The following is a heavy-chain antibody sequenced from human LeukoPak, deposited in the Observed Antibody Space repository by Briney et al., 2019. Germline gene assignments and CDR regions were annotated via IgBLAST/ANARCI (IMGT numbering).Heavy chain of an antibody. J-gene: IGHJ1*01. CDR3: ASIYCSGGSCLKYFQH. Sequence: SETLSLTCTVSGGSISSSSYYWGWIRQPPGKGLEWIGSIYYSGSTYYNPSLKSRVTISVDTSKNQFSLKLSSVTAADTAVYYCASIYCSGGSCLKYFQHWGQGTLVTVSS. D-gene: IGHD2-15*01. CDR2: IYYSGST. V-gene: IGHV4-39*07. CDR1: GGSISSSSYY.